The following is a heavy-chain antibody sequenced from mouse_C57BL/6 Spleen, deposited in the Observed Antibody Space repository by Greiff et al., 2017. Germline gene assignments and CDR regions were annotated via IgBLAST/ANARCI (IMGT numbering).Heavy chain of an antibody. CDR1: GFTFTDYY. CDR2: IRNKANGYTT. V-gene: IGHV7-3*01. CDR3: ARYSNVFDY. Sequence: EVKLMESGGGLVQPGGSLSLSCAASGFTFTDYYMSWVRQPPGKALEWLGFIRNKANGYTTEYSASVKGRFTISRDNSQSILYLQMNALRAEDSATYYCARYSNVFDYWGQGTTLTVSS. J-gene: IGHJ2*01.